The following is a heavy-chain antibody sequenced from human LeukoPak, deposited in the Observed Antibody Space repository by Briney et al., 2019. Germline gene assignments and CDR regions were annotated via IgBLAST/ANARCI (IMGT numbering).Heavy chain of an antibody. D-gene: IGHD3-16*02. V-gene: IGHV3-20*01. CDR3: ATTAYYDYVWGSYRYAPGAFDI. CDR1: GFTFDDYG. Sequence: GGSLRLSCADSGFTFDDYGMSSVRQAPGKGLEWVSGINWNGGSTGYADSVKGRFTISRDNAKNSLYLQMNSLRAEDTALYHGATTAYYDYVWGSYRYAPGAFDIWGQGTMVTVSS. CDR2: INWNGGST. J-gene: IGHJ3*02.